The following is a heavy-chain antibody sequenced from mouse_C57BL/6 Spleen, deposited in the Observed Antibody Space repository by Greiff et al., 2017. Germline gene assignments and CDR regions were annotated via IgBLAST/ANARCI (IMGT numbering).Heavy chain of an antibody. CDR2: ISGGGGNT. CDR1: GFTFSSYT. J-gene: IGHJ2*01. CDR3: ARHDYYGSSYFDY. D-gene: IGHD1-1*01. Sequence: EVQRVESGGGLVKPGGSLKLSCAASGFTFSSYTMSWVRQTPEKRLEWVATISGGGGNTYYPDSVKGRFTSSRDNAKNTLYLQMSSLRSEDTALYYCARHDYYGSSYFDYWGQGTTLTVSS. V-gene: IGHV5-9*01.